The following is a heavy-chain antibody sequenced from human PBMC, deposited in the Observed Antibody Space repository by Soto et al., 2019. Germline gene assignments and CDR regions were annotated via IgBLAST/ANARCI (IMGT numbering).Heavy chain of an antibody. Sequence: SVKVSCKASGGTFSSYAISWVRQAPGQGLEWMGGIIPIFGTANYAQKFQGRVTITADESTSTAYMELSSLRSEDTAVYYCARESGQLACFDYWGEGTLVTVSS. D-gene: IGHD6-6*01. CDR3: ARESGQLACFDY. CDR2: IIPIFGTA. CDR1: GGTFSSYA. V-gene: IGHV1-69*13. J-gene: IGHJ4*02.